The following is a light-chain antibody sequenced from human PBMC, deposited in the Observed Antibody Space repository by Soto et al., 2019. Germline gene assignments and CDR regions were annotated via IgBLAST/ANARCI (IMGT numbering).Light chain of an antibody. J-gene: IGLJ1*01. CDR2: NVY. CDR1: SSDVGAYNF. V-gene: IGLV2-14*03. Sequence: ALTQPASVSGSPGQSITISCTGTSSDVGAYNFVSWHQQHPGKAPKLMIYNVYDRPSGISYRFSGSKSGNTASLTISGLQGEDEADYYCSAYTVSRTYVFGTGTKV. CDR3: SAYTVSRTYV.